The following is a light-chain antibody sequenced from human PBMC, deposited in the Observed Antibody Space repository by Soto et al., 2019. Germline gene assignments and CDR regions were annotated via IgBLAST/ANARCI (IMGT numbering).Light chain of an antibody. CDR1: SSDVGGYNY. J-gene: IGLJ1*01. Sequence: QSALTQPPSASGSPGQSVTISCTGTSSDVGGYNYVSWYQQHPGKAPKLIIYEVSKRPSGVPGRFSGSKSGNTASLTVSGLQAEDEADYYCSSYAGSNNVFGTGTNVFGTGTKVTVL. V-gene: IGLV2-8*01. CDR2: EVS. CDR3: SSYAGSNNVFGTGTNV.